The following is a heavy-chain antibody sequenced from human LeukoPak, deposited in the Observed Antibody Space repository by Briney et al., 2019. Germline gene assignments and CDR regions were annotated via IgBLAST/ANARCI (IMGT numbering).Heavy chain of an antibody. D-gene: IGHD6-19*01. CDR3: ARVLVPYSSGWYGISGFDY. CDR2: IYYSEST. Sequence: SETLSLTCTVSGGSISSGGYYWSWIRQHPGKGLEWIGYIYYSESTYYNPSLKSRVTISVDTSKNQFSLKLSSVTPEDTAVYYCARVLVPYSSGWYGISGFDYWGQGTLVTVSS. J-gene: IGHJ4*02. CDR1: GGSISSGGYY. V-gene: IGHV4-31*03.